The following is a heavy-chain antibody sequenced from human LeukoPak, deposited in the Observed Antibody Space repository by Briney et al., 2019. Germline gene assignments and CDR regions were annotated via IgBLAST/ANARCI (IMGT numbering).Heavy chain of an antibody. V-gene: IGHV7-4-1*02. CDR2: INTNTGNP. CDR3: ARVGTYDSGYDFGDY. D-gene: IGHD5-12*01. CDR1: GYTFTRYG. J-gene: IGHJ4*02. Sequence: ASVKVSCKASGYTFTRYGISWVRQAPGQGLEWMGWINTNTGNPTYAQGFTGRFVFSLDTSVSTAYLQISSLKAEDTAVYYCARVGTYDSGYDFGDYWGQGTLVTVSS.